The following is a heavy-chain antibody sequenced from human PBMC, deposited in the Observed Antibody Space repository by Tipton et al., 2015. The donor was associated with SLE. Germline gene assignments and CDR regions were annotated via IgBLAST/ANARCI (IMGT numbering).Heavy chain of an antibody. V-gene: IGHV1-8*02. J-gene: IGHJ6*02. Sequence: QLVQSGAEVKKPGASVKVYCKASGHTFTNYDINWVRQAPGQGLEWMGWMNPSGNTAYAQKFEGRVTMTRDTSRSTAYMELSSLRSEDTAIYFCARETTRTRDGLDVWGQATTIFVSS. D-gene: IGHD1-1*01. CDR3: ARETTRTRDGLDV. CDR2: MNPSGNT. CDR1: GHTFTNYD.